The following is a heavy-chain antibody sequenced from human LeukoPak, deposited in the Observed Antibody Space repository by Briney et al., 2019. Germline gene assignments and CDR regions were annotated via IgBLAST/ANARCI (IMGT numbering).Heavy chain of an antibody. D-gene: IGHD3-10*01. V-gene: IGHV3-11*06. CDR3: ARDRVLLWFGELKARSGMDV. CDR2: ISSSSSYT. Sequence: GGSLGLSCAASGFTFSDYYMSWIRQAPGKGLEWVSYISSSSSYTNYADSVKGRFTISRDNAKNSLYLQMNSLRAEDTAVYYCARDRVLLWFGELKARSGMDVWGKGTTVTVSS. J-gene: IGHJ6*03. CDR1: GFTFSDYY.